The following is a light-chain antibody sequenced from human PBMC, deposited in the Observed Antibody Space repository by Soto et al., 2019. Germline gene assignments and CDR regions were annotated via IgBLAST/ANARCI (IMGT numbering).Light chain of an antibody. V-gene: IGLV2-14*01. CDR2: DVR. CDR3: SSYTTRSTVV. CDR1: SSDVGAYNF. Sequence: QSALTQPASVSGSPGQSITISCTGTSSDVGAYNFVSWYHQHPGKVPKLMIFDVRHRPSGVSTRFSGSKSGNTASLTISGLQSEDVVDYFCSSYTTRSTVVFGTGTKVTV. J-gene: IGLJ1*01.